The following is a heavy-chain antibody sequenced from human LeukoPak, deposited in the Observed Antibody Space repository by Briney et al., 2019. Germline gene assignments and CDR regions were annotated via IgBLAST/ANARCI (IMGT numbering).Heavy chain of an antibody. CDR2: IYYSGST. CDR1: GGSISSYY. D-gene: IGHD5-24*01. CDR3: ASWAFRRRDGYNFDY. Sequence: PSQTLSLTCTVSGGSISSYYWSWIRQPPGKGLEWIGYIYYSGSTNYNPSLKSRVTISVDTSRNQFSLKLSSVTAADTAVYYCASWAFRRRDGYNFDYWGQGTLVTVSS. J-gene: IGHJ4*02. V-gene: IGHV4-59*01.